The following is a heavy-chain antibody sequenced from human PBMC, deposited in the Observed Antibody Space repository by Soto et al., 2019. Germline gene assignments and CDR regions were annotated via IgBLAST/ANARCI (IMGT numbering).Heavy chain of an antibody. CDR1: GGSISSGGYY. V-gene: IGHV4-31*03. CDR2: IYYSGST. Sequence: QVQLQESGPGLVKPSQTLSLTCTVSGGSISSGGYYWSWIRQHPGKGLEWIGYIYYSGSTYYNPSLRSRVTISVAPSKNQFSLKLSSVTAADTAVYYCARHWGSDYGMDVWGQGTTVTVSS. D-gene: IGHD3-16*01. J-gene: IGHJ6*02. CDR3: ARHWGSDYGMDV.